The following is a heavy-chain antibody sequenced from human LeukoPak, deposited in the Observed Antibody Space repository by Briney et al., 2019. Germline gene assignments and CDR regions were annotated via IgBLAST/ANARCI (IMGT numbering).Heavy chain of an antibody. D-gene: IGHD4-11*01. Sequence: GASVKVSCKASGYTFINFGFTWVRQAPGEGLEWMGWVSAYNGDTNYAQRLQGRVSMTTDTSTSTAYMELRSLRSDDTAVYYCARDSNFVGVSAFDIWGQGTMVTVSS. V-gene: IGHV1-18*01. CDR2: VSAYNGDT. J-gene: IGHJ3*02. CDR1: GYTFINFG. CDR3: ARDSNFVGVSAFDI.